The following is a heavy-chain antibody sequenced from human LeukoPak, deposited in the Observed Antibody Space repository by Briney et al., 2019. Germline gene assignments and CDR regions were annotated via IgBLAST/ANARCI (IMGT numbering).Heavy chain of an antibody. J-gene: IGHJ4*02. CDR2: IHHNGDIT. D-gene: IGHD1-26*01. CDR1: GFTLFWHV. Sequence: GGSLRLSCSASGFTLFWHVMHWVRQAPGKPLEYVSFIHHNGDITSYADSVRGRFTVSRDNSKNTLFLDLTSLRTDDTAVYYCARGMSGTYSFDYWGQGTLVTVSS. CDR3: ARGMSGTYSFDY. V-gene: IGHV3-64D*06.